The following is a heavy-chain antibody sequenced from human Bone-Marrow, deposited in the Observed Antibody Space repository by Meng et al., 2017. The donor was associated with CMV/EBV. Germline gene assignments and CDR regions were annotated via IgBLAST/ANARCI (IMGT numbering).Heavy chain of an antibody. CDR2: IYYSGST. V-gene: IGHV4-39*07. J-gene: IGHJ6*02. CDR3: ARDKMYYDFWSGYSGYYYYGMDV. CDR1: GGSISSTSYY. Sequence: SETLSLTCTVSGGSISSTSYYWGWIRQPPGKGLEWIGSIYYSGSTYYNPSLKSRVTISVDTSKNQFSLKLSSVTAADTAVYYCARDKMYYDFWSGYSGYYYYGMDVWGQGTTVTVSS. D-gene: IGHD3-3*01.